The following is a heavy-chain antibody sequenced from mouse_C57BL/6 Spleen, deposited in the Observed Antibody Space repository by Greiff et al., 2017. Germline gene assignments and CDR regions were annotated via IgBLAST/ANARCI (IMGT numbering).Heavy chain of an antibody. CDR1: GYSITSGYY. Sequence: EVKLEESGPGLVKPSQSLSLTCSVTGYSITSGYYWNWIRQFPGNKLEWMGYISYDGSNNYNPSLKNRISITRDTSKNQFFLKLNSVTTEDTATYYCARKGYSNYESFDVWGTGTTVTVSS. D-gene: IGHD2-5*01. V-gene: IGHV3-6*01. J-gene: IGHJ1*03. CDR3: ARKGYSNYESFDV. CDR2: ISYDGSN.